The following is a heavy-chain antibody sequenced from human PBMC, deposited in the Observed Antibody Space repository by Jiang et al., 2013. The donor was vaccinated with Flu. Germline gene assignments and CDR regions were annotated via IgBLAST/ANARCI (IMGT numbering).Heavy chain of an antibody. CDR1: GFTFRDHY. V-gene: IGHV3-72*01. CDR2: SRNRANSYTT. J-gene: IGHJ4*02. D-gene: IGHD3-22*01. Sequence: VQLVESGGGLVQPGGSLRLSCAGSGFTFRDHYMDWVRQAPGKGLEWVGRSRNRANSYTTEYAASVKGRFTVSRDDSGMYLQMNSLKTEDTAVYYCVRPRGTPMMSTYFDLWGQGTLVTVSS. CDR3: VRPRGTPMMSTYFDL.